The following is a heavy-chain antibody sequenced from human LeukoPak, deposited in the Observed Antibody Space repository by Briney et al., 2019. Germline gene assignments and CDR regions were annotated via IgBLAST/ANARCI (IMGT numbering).Heavy chain of an antibody. D-gene: IGHD3-22*01. J-gene: IGHJ4*02. CDR2: IYYSGST. CDR1: GGSISSYY. CDR3: ARLILPNYYDSSGHFDY. Sequence: SETLSLTCTVSGGSISSYYWSWIRQPPGKGLEWIGYIYYSGSTNYNPSLKSRVTISVDTSKNQFSLKLSSVTAADTAVYYCARLILPNYYDSSGHFDYWGQGTLVTVSS. V-gene: IGHV4-59*08.